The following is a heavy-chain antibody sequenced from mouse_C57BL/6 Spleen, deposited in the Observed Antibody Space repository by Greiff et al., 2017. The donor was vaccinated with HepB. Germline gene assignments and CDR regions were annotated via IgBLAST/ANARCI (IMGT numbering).Heavy chain of an antibody. CDR3: ARLDYSAFYAMDY. CDR2: IYPGDGDT. V-gene: IGHV1-82*01. Sequence: VKLVESGPELVKPGASVKISCKASGYAFSSSWMNWVKQRPGKGLEWIGRIYPGDGDTNYNGKFKGKATLTADKSSSTAYMQLSSLTSEDSAVYFCARLDYSAFYAMDYWGQGTSVTVSS. CDR1: GYAFSSSW. D-gene: IGHD2-12*01. J-gene: IGHJ4*01.